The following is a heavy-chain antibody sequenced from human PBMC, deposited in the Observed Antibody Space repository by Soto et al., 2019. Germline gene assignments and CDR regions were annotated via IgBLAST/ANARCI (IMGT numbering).Heavy chain of an antibody. CDR2: IYYSGST. Sequence: QVQLQESGPGLVKPSQTLSLTCTVSGGSISSGDYYWSWIRQPPGKGLEWIGYIYYSGSTYYNPSVKSRVTISVETSKNQFSLMLSSVTAADTGVYYCASNSCGYTFYDYWGQGTLVTVSS. D-gene: IGHD5-18*01. CDR1: GGSISSGDYY. J-gene: IGHJ4*02. V-gene: IGHV4-30-4*01. CDR3: ASNSCGYTFYDY.